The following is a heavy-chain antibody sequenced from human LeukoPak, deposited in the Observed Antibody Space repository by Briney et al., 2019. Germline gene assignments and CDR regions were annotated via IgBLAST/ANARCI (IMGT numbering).Heavy chain of an antibody. Sequence: ASVKVSCKASGYTFTSYGISWVRQAPGQGLEWMGWISTYNGNTNYAQKFQGRVTMTEDTSTDTAYMELSSLRSEDTAVYYCATSPWGSDDYWGQGTLVTVSS. V-gene: IGHV1-18*01. CDR1: GYTFTSYG. CDR3: ATSPWGSDDY. J-gene: IGHJ4*02. CDR2: ISTYNGNT. D-gene: IGHD7-27*01.